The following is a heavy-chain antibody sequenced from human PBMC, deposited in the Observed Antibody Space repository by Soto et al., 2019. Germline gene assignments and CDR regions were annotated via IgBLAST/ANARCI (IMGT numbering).Heavy chain of an antibody. CDR1: GGSISSGGYY. J-gene: IGHJ5*02. CDR3: ARAIHYVWGSYRSRWFDP. Sequence: PSDTLSLTCTVSGGSISSGGYYWSWIRQHPGKGLEWIGYIYYSGSTYYNPSLKSRVTISVDTSKNQFSLKLSSVTAADTAVYYCARAIHYVWGSYRSRWFDPWGQGTLVTVSA. D-gene: IGHD3-16*02. CDR2: IYYSGST. V-gene: IGHV4-31*03.